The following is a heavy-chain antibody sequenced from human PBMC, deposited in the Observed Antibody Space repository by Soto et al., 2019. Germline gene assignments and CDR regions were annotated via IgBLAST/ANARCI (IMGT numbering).Heavy chain of an antibody. Sequence: SLTLSCTCSGFTFGDYAMSWVREAPGKGLEWVGFIRIKAYGGTTEYAATVKGRFTISRDDSKSIAYLQMNSLKTEDTAVYYCTRVVSGYDYTYYYYGMDVWGQGTTVTVSS. J-gene: IGHJ6*02. V-gene: IGHV3-49*04. CDR1: GFTFGDYA. D-gene: IGHD5-12*01. CDR2: IRIKAYGGTT. CDR3: TRVVSGYDYTYYYYGMDV.